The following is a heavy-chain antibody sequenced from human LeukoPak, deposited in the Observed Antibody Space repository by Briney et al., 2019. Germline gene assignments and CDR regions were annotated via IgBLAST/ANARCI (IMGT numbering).Heavy chain of an antibody. Sequence: PGRSLRLYCAASGFTFDDYAMHWVRQAPGKGLEWVSGISWNSGSIGYADSVKGRFTISRDNAKDSLYLQMNSLRAEDMALYYCAKGGYGSGSYYYFDYWGQGTLVTVSS. CDR2: ISWNSGSI. CDR3: AKGGYGSGSYYYFDY. D-gene: IGHD3-10*01. J-gene: IGHJ4*02. V-gene: IGHV3-9*03. CDR1: GFTFDDYA.